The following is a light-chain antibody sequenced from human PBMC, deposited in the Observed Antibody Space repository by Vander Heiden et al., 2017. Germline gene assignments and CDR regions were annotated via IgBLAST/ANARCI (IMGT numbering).Light chain of an antibody. CDR2: VAS. V-gene: IGKV2-28*01. CDR3: LQSVEPPYT. J-gene: IGKJ2*01. Sequence: DLVMTQSPLSLPVTPGEPASISCRSSQSLLHSNGYNYLDWYLQKPGQSPRLLIYVASNWASGVPARFSGSGSATDFTLNISRVEAEDVATYYCLQSVEPPYTFGQGTKLDVK. CDR1: QSLLHSNGYNY.